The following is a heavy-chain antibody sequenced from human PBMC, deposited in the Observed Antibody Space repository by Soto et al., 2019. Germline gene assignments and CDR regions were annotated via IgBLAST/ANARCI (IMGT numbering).Heavy chain of an antibody. V-gene: IGHV3-23*01. J-gene: IGHJ6*02. CDR2: ISGGGGTT. Sequence: EVQLLESGGGLGQPGGSLRLSCAASGFTFSSHVMNWVRQAPGKGLEWVAAISGGGGTTYYGDSVEGRFTMSRDNSKNTLYLQMNSLRADDTAVYYCARGPRAPPPHDYGMDVWGQGTTVTVSS. CDR3: ARGPRAPPPHDYGMDV. CDR1: GFTFSSHV.